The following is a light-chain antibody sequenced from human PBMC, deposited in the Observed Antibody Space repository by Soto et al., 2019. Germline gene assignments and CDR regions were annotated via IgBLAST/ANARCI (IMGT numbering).Light chain of an antibody. J-gene: IGLJ2*01. V-gene: IGLV2-14*01. CDR1: SSDVGGYNY. CDR3: SSYTSSSTPV. CDR2: DVS. Sequence: LTQPASVSGSPGQSITISCTGTSSDVGGYNYVSWYQQHPGKAPKLMIYDVSNRPSGVSNRFSGSKSGNTASLTISGLQAEDEADYYCSSYTSSSTPVFGGGTKLTVL.